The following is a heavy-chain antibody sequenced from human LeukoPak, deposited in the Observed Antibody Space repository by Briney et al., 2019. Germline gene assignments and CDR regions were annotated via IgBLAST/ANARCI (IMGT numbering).Heavy chain of an antibody. Sequence: PGGSLRLSCAASGFTFSSYNMNWVRQAPGKGLEWVSSTSSSSDYIYYADSVKGRFTISRDNAKNSLYLQMKSLRAEDTAVYYCARGKTSQNIVTRKTYNWFDPWGQGTLVTVSS. J-gene: IGHJ5*02. CDR2: TSSSSDYI. CDR1: GFTFSSYN. CDR3: ARGKTSQNIVTRKTYNWFDP. D-gene: IGHD2/OR15-2a*01. V-gene: IGHV3-21*01.